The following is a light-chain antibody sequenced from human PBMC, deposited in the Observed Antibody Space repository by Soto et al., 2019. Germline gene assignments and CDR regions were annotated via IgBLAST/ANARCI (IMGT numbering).Light chain of an antibody. J-gene: IGKJ1*01. V-gene: IGKV1-39*01. CDR3: QQSYNTPLT. CDR2: DAS. Sequence: DIQMTQSPSSVSASVGDRVTITCRASQGIGTYVNWYRQKSGAAPELLIYDASTLQSGVPSRFRGGASGTDFTLTISSLQLDDFATYYCQQSYNTPLTFGQGTKVDIK. CDR1: QGIGTY.